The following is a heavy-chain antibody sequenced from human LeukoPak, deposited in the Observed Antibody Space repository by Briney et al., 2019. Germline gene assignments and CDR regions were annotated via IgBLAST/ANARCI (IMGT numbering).Heavy chain of an antibody. Sequence: ASVKVSCKVSGDTFTGYYIHWVRQAPGQGLEWMGWINPNSGGKNIAQNFQGRVTMTRDTSLRTAYMELSRLRSDDTAVYYCARDNHYGSGSFPYYYYYYYMDVWGKGTTVTVSS. D-gene: IGHD3-10*01. CDR3: ARDNHYGSGSFPYYYYYYYMDV. J-gene: IGHJ6*03. V-gene: IGHV1-2*02. CDR2: INPNSGGK. CDR1: GDTFTGYY.